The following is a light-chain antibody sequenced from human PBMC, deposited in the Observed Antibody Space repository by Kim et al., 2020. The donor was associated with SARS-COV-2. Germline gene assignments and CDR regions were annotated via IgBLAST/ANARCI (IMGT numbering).Light chain of an antibody. CDR2: EVS. CDR1: SSDVGAYNY. J-gene: IGLJ2*01. Sequence: QSALTQSPSASGSPGQSVTISCTGTSSDVGAYNYVSWYQQHPGKAPKLMIYEVSKRPSGVPDRFSGSKSGNTASLTVSGLQAEDEADYYCSSYAGTNNYVVFGGGTQVTV. V-gene: IGLV2-8*01. CDR3: SSYAGTNNYVV.